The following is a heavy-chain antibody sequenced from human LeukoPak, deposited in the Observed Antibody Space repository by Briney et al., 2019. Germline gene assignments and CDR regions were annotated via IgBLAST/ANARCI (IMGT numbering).Heavy chain of an antibody. CDR3: ARDLGYCSGGSCSPRGYFDY. Sequence: GGSLRLSCAASGFTFSSYAMSWVRQAPGKGLEWVSYISSSGSTIYYADSVKGRFTISRDNAKNSLYLQMNSLRAEDTAVYYCARDLGYCSGGSCSPRGYFDYWGQGTLVTVSS. CDR1: GFTFSSYA. CDR2: ISSSGSTI. J-gene: IGHJ4*02. V-gene: IGHV3-48*04. D-gene: IGHD2-15*01.